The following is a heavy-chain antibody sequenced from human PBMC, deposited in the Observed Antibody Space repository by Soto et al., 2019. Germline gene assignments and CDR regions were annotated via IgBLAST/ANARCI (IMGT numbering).Heavy chain of an antibody. CDR2: IYSGGST. V-gene: IGHV3-53*01. CDR1: GFTVSSNY. J-gene: IGHJ1*01. Sequence: EVQLVESGGGLIQPGGSLRLSCAASGFTVSSNYMSWVRQAPGKGLEWVSVIYSGGSTYYADSVKGRFTISRDNSKNTLYLPMNSLRAEDTAVYYCARDLVESGYPEYFQHWGQGTLVTVSS. D-gene: IGHD3-22*01. CDR3: ARDLVESGYPEYFQH.